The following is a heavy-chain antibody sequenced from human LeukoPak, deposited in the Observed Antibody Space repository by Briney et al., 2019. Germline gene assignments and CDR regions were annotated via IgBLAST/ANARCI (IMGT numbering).Heavy chain of an antibody. D-gene: IGHD6-13*01. V-gene: IGHV4-4*07. CDR3: ASRGAAAGNGDY. CDR2: IYTSGST. Sequence: SETLSLTCTVSGGSISSYYWSWIRQPAGKGLEWIGRIYTSGSTNYNPSLKSRVTMSVDTSKNQFSLKLSSVTAADTAAYYCASRGAAAGNGDYWGQGTLVTVSS. J-gene: IGHJ4*02. CDR1: GGSISSYY.